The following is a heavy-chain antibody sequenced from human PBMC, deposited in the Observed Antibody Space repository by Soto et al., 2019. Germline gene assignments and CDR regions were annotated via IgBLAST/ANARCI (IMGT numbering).Heavy chain of an antibody. CDR2: IKSKTDGGTT. V-gene: IGHV3-15*01. D-gene: IGHD6-6*01. J-gene: IGHJ6*02. CDR3: TTGEYSSSSEIYYYYGMDV. Sequence: EVQLVEAGGGLVKTGGSLRLSCAASGFTFSNAWMSWVRQAPGKGLEWVGRIKSKTDGGTTDYAAPEKGRFTISRDDSKNTLYLQMNSLKTDDTAVYYCTTGEYSSSSEIYYYYGMDVWGQGTTVTVSS. CDR1: GFTFSNAW.